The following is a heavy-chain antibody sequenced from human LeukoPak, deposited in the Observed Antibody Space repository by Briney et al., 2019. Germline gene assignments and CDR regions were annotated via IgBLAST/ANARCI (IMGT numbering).Heavy chain of an antibody. D-gene: IGHD5-24*01. V-gene: IGHV1-69*04. J-gene: IGHJ3*02. CDR2: IIPILGIA. CDR1: GGTFSSYA. CDR3: ARGTGYNSIGGAFDI. Sequence: SVKVSCKASGGTFSSYAISWVRQAPGQGLEWMGRIIPILGIANYAQKFQGRVTITADKSTSTAYMEPSSLRSEDTAVYYCARGTGYNSIGGAFDIWGQGTMVTVSS.